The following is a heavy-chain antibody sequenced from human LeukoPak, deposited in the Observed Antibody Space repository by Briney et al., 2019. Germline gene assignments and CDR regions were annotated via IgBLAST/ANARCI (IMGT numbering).Heavy chain of an antibody. CDR2: IYYSGTT. D-gene: IGHD3-22*01. V-gene: IGHV4-59*01. CDR1: GASISSSY. CDR3: ARDYYDSSGRDAFDI. J-gene: IGHJ3*02. Sequence: SETLSLTCTVSGASISSSYRIWIRQPPGKGLEWIGSIYYSGTTNYNPSLKSRVAISVDTSKKYFSLRLTSVTAADTAVYYCARDYYDSSGRDAFDIWGQGTMVTVSS.